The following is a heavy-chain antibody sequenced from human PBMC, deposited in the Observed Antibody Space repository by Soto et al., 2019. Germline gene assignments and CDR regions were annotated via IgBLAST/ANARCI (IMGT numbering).Heavy chain of an antibody. CDR2: INHSGST. V-gene: IGHV4-34*01. J-gene: IGHJ4*02. CDR1: GGSFSGYY. Sequence: SETLSLTCAVYGGSFSGYYWSWIRQPPGKGLEWIGEINHSGSTNYNPSPKSRVTMSVDTSKNQFSLKLSSVTAADTAVYYCARGVRGYYDYIWGSYGHPGYFDYWGQGTLVTVSS. CDR3: ARGVRGYYDYIWGSYGHPGYFDY. D-gene: IGHD3-16*01.